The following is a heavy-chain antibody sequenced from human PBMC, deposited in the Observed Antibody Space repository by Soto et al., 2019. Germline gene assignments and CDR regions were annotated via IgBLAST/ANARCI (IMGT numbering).Heavy chain of an antibody. D-gene: IGHD3-22*01. Sequence: QVQLVESGGGVVQPGRSLRLSCAASGFTFSSYGMYWVRQAPGKGLEWVAVISYDGSNKYYADSVKGRFTISRDISKKTLYLQMNGLRVEDTAVYYCAKEENYYDTTPWGIDYWGQGTLVSVSS. CDR3: AKEENYYDTTPWGIDY. CDR2: ISYDGSNK. J-gene: IGHJ4*02. V-gene: IGHV3-30*18. CDR1: GFTFSSYG.